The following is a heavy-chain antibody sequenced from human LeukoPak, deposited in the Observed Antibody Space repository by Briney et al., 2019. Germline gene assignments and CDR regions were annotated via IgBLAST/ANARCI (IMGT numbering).Heavy chain of an antibody. V-gene: IGHV4-39*01. CDR2: IYYSGST. CDR1: GGSISSSGYY. Sequence: SETLSLTCTVSGGSISSSGYYWRWIRQPPGKGLEWIGSIYYSGSTYYNPSLKSRVTISVDTSKSQLSLKLSSVTAADTAVYYCARGGAVVPATHYYFDYWGQGSLVTVSS. D-gene: IGHD2-2*01. CDR3: ARGGAVVPATHYYFDY. J-gene: IGHJ4*02.